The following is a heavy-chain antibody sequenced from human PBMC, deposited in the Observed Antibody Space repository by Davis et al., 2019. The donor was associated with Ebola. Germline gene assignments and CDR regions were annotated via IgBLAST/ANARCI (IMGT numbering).Heavy chain of an antibody. CDR2: ISSSSSYI. CDR3: ARGEYCSSTSCYAAFDY. Sequence: PGGSLRLSCAASGFTFRSYSMNWVRQAPGKGLEWFSSISSSSSYIYYADSVKGRFTISRDNAKNSLYLQMNSLRAEDKAVYYCARGEYCSSTSCYAAFDYWGQGTLVTVSS. D-gene: IGHD2-2*01. CDR1: GFTFRSYS. J-gene: IGHJ4*02. V-gene: IGHV3-21*01.